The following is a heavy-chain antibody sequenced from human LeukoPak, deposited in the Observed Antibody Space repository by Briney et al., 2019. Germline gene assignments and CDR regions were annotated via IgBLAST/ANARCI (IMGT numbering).Heavy chain of an antibody. Sequence: GGSLRLSCAASGFTFSTYGMNWVRQAPGKGLEWVSAISGSGDTTYYADSVKGRFTISRDNSRNTLYLEIHSLRAEDAAVYNCAKDHNYASGSSYLVGPHYYYMDVWGKGTTVTISS. CDR3: AKDHNYASGSSYLVGPHYYYMDV. D-gene: IGHD3-10*01. CDR1: GFTFSTYG. CDR2: ISGSGDTT. V-gene: IGHV3-23*01. J-gene: IGHJ6*03.